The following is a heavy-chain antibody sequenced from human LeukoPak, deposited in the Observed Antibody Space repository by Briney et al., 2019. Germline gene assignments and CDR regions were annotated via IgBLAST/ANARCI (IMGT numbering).Heavy chain of an antibody. CDR1: GYTFTSYG. CDR2: ISAYNGNT. J-gene: IGHJ4*01. CDR3: AGVLMVWGGSVFDY. Sequence: REASVKLSCKASGYTFTSYGISWVRQAPGQGLEWMGWISAYNGNTNYAQKLQGRVTMTTDTSTSTAYMELRSLRSDDTAVYYCAGVLMVWGGSVFDYWGQGTLVTVSS. D-gene: IGHD3-10*01. V-gene: IGHV1-18*01.